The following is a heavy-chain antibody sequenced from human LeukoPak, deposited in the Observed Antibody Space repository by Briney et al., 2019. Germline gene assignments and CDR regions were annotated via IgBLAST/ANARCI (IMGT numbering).Heavy chain of an antibody. CDR2: IYYSGST. CDR3: ARQYTYYYESSGYGYFDY. V-gene: IGHV4-59*08. Sequence: SETLSLTCTVSGDSISSYYWNWIRQSPGKGLEWIRYIYYSGSTNYNPSLKSRVTMSVDTSKNQFSLKLSSVTAADTAVYYCARQYTYYYESSGYGYFDYWGQGTLVTASS. J-gene: IGHJ4*02. CDR1: GDSISSYY. D-gene: IGHD3-22*01.